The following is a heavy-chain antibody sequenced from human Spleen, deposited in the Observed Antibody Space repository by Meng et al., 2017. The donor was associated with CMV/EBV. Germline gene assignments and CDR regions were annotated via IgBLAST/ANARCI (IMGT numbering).Heavy chain of an antibody. D-gene: IGHD3-16*01. CDR1: GFTFGNYD. J-gene: IGHJ4*02. Sequence: GESLKISCTASGFTFGNYDMHWVRQAPGKGLEWVTVISSDASNKKYADFVKGRFIISRDNAKNSVYLQMNSLRAEDTAVYFCTWGTDHDYWGQGTLVTVSS. CDR3: TWGTDHDY. CDR2: ISSDASNK. V-gene: IGHV3-30*04.